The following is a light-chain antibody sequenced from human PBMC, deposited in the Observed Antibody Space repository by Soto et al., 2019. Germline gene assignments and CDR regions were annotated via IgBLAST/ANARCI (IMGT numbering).Light chain of an antibody. V-gene: IGLV2-14*03. J-gene: IGLJ1*01. CDR3: TSYTTSTSPL. CDR2: DVS. CDR1: SSDVGAYNY. Sequence: QSVLTQPASVSGSPGQSITISCTGTSSDVGAYNYVSWFQHHPGKAPKLMISDVSNRPSGISNRFSGSKSGNTASLTISGLQAEDEADYYCTSYTTSTSPLFGNGTKVTV.